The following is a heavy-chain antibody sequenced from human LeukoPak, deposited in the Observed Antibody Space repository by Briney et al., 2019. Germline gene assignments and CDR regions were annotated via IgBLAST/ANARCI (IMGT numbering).Heavy chain of an antibody. CDR1: GCSISSSGYH. V-gene: IGHV4-61*02. CDR3: ARARGIYTSGSSFPGF. J-gene: IGHJ4*02. D-gene: IGHD6-19*01. Sequence: SETLSLTYTDSGCSISSSGYHWSWIRQPAGKGLEWIGRIYTSGSTNDNPSLKSRVTMSVDTSKNQFYLKLSCVTAADTAIYYCARARGIYTSGSSFPGFWGPGFLVTVSS. CDR2: IYTSGST.